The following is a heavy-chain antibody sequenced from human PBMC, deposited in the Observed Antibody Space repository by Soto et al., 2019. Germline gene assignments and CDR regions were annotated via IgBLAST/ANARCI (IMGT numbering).Heavy chain of an antibody. CDR2: IIPISGTA. D-gene: IGHD6-6*01. CDR3: ARSRSSLYSYDGMDV. Sequence: QVQLVQSGAEVKKPGSSVTVSCKASGGTFSSYAISWVRQAPGQGLEWMGGIIPISGTANYAQKFQGRVTITAEESTSAAYMELSSLRSEDTAVYYCARSRSSLYSYDGMDVWGQGTTVTVSS. V-gene: IGHV1-69*01. J-gene: IGHJ6*02. CDR1: GGTFSSYA.